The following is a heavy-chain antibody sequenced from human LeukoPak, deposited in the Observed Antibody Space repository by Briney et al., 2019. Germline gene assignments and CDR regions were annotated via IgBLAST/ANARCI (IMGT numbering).Heavy chain of an antibody. CDR1: GYXFTGYY. CDR3: ARARGDIVVVPAAIWFDP. CDR2: IKPNSGGT. J-gene: IGHJ5*02. D-gene: IGHD2-2*01. Sequence: GASVKVSCKASGYXFTGYYIHWVRQAPGQGLEWMGGIKPNSGGTNYAQKFQGRVSMTRDTSISTAYMELSRLRSDDTAVYYCARARGDIVVVPAAIWFDPWGQGTLVTVSS. V-gene: IGHV1-2*02.